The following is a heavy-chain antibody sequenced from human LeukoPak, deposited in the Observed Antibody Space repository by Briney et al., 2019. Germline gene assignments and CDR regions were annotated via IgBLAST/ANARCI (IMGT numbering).Heavy chain of an antibody. CDR3: ARDPSLLWFGESLNY. Sequence: ASVKVSCKASGYTFTSYGISWVRQAPGQGLEWMGWISAYNGNTNYAQKLQGRVTMTTDTSTGTAYMELRSLRSDDTAVYYCARDPSLLWFGESLNYWGQGTLVTVSS. V-gene: IGHV1-18*01. CDR2: ISAYNGNT. D-gene: IGHD3-10*01. CDR1: GYTFTSYG. J-gene: IGHJ4*02.